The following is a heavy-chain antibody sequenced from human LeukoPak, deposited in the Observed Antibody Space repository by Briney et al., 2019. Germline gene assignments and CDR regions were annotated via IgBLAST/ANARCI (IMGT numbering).Heavy chain of an antibody. D-gene: IGHD5-18*01. CDR1: RFTVSSNY. CDR2: IYSGGST. Sequence: GGSLRLSCAAPRFTVSSNYMSWVRQAPGKGLEWVSVIYSGGSTYYADSVKGRFTISRDNSKNTLYLQMNSLRAEDTAVYYCARETRQLWSNNWSDPWGQGTLVTVSS. CDR3: ARETRQLWSNNWSDP. J-gene: IGHJ5*02. V-gene: IGHV3-66*02.